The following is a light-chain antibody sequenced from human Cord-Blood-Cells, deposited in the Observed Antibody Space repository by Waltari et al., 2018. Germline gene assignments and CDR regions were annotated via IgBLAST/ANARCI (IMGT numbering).Light chain of an antibody. CDR2: GAS. Sequence: ILMTQSPATLSVSPGQRATPSCRASQSVSSNLAWYQQKPGQAPRLLIYGASTRATGIPARFSGSGSGTEFTLTISSLQSEDFAVYYCQQYNNWPPWTFGQGTKVEIK. CDR1: QSVSSN. J-gene: IGKJ1*01. V-gene: IGKV3-15*01. CDR3: QQYNNWPPWT.